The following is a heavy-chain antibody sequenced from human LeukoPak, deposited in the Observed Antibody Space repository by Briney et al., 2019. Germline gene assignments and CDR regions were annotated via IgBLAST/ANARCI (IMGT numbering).Heavy chain of an antibody. V-gene: IGHV3-33*06. CDR1: GFTFSSYG. J-gene: IGHJ4*02. D-gene: IGHD4-17*01. Sequence: HPGRSLRLSCAASGFTFSSYGMHWVRQAPGKGLEWVAVIWYDGSNKYYADSVKGRFTISRDNSKNTLYLQMNSLRADDTAVYYCAKGHQPFSMTTVTNFDYWGQGTLVTVSS. CDR3: AKGHQPFSMTTVTNFDY. CDR2: IWYDGSNK.